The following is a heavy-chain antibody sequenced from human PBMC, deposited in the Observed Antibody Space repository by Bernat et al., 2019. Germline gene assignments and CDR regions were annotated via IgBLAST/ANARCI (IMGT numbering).Heavy chain of an antibody. CDR2: IKSKTDGGTT. V-gene: IGHV3-15*07. CDR1: GFTFSSYA. J-gene: IGHJ4*02. CDR3: TTDEYYYFDY. Sequence: VQLMESGGGVVQPGRSLRLSCAASGFTFSSYAVHWVRQAPGKGLEWVGRIKSKTDGGTTDYAAPVKGRFTISRDDSKNTLYLQMNSLKTEDTAVYYCTTDEYYYFDYWGQGTLVTVSS. D-gene: IGHD2/OR15-2a*01.